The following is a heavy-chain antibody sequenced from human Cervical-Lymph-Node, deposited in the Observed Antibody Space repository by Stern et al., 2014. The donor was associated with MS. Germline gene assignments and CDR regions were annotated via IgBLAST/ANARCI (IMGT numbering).Heavy chain of an antibody. CDR1: GLTVSNNY. CDR3: AREGGDDDYYYGLDV. J-gene: IGHJ6*02. Sequence: VQSGGSLRLSCAASGLTVSNNYMSWVRQAPGKGLEWVSLLYASGTTSYADSVKGRFIISRHNSKNTLYLQINSLRPDDTAVYYCAREGGDDDYYYGLDVWGQGTTVTVSS. CDR2: LYASGTT. V-gene: IGHV3-53*04. D-gene: IGHD2-21*02.